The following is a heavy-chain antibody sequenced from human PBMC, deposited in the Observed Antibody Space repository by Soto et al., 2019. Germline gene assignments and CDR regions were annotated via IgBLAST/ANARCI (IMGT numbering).Heavy chain of an antibody. CDR2: MNPNSGNT. CDR3: ARERAAAGSNRFDP. D-gene: IGHD6-13*01. CDR1: GYTFTSYD. J-gene: IGHJ5*02. V-gene: IGHV1-8*01. Sequence: QVQLVQSGVEVKKPGASVKVSCKASGYTFTSYDINWVRQATGQGLEWMGWMNPNSGNTGYAQKLQGGVNMTRITSMSTAYMELSSLRSEDTAVYYCARERAAAGSNRFDPWGQGTLVIVSS.